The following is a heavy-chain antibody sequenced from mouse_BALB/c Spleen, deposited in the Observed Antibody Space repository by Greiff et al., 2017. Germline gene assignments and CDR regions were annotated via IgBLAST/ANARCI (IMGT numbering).Heavy chain of an antibody. Sequence: VQLQQSGAELARPGASVKLSCKASGYTFTDYYINWVKQRTGQGLEWIGEIYPGSGNTYYNEKFKGKATLTADKSSNTAYMQLSSLTSEDSAVYFCARSKYGNSDWFAYWGQGTLVTVSA. J-gene: IGHJ3*01. D-gene: IGHD2-10*02. CDR2: IYPGSGNT. CDR1: GYTFTDYY. CDR3: ARSKYGNSDWFAY. V-gene: IGHV1-77*01.